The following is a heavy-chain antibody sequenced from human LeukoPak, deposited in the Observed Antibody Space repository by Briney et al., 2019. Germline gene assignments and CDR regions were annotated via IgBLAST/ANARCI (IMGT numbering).Heavy chain of an antibody. J-gene: IGHJ3*02. CDR2: ISTSGTT. Sequence: PSETLSLTCTVSGGSINSGTYYWNWIRQPAGKGLEWLGRISTSGTTHYNPTLTSRVTISLDTTNNQFSLNLISVTAADTAVYYCARGHSFSSSWSRSALAIWGQGTMVTVSS. CDR1: GGSINSGTYY. D-gene: IGHD6-13*01. V-gene: IGHV4-61*02. CDR3: ARGHSFSSSWSRSALAI.